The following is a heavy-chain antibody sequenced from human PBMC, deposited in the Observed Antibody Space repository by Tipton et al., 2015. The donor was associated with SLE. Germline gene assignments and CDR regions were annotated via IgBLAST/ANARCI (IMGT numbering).Heavy chain of an antibody. CDR1: GGSFSGYY. J-gene: IGHJ3*02. CDR2: INHSGST. V-gene: IGHV4-34*01. D-gene: IGHD3-22*01. Sequence: GLVKPSETLSLTCAVYGGSFSGYYWSWIRQPPGKGLEWIGEINHSGSTYYNPSLKSRVTISVDTSKNQFSLKLSSVAAADTAVYYCARAGKDYYDGAFDIWGQGTMVTVSS. CDR3: ARAGKDYYDGAFDI.